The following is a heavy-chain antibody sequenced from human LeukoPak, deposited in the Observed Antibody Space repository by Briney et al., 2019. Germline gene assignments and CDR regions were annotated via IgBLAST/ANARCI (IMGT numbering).Heavy chain of an antibody. J-gene: IGHJ6*03. V-gene: IGHV1-2*02. CDR1: GYTFTGYY. CDR2: INPNSGGT. D-gene: IGHD5-12*01. CDR3: ARARWLRNNYYYYYMDV. Sequence: ASVKVSCKASGYTFTGYYMHWVRQAPGQGLEWMGWINPNSGGTNYAQKFQGRVTMTRDTSISTAYMELSRLRSDDTAVYYCARARWLRNNYYYYYMDVWGKGTTVTISS.